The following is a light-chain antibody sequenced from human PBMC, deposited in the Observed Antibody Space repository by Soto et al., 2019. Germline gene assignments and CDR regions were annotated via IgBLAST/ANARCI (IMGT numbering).Light chain of an antibody. CDR1: SGDVGGYDY. CDR2: EFT. J-gene: IGLJ1*01. Sequence: QSVLTQPPSASGSPGQSVTISCTGTSGDVGGYDYVSWYQQHPGKAPKLMIYEFTQRPLGVPDRFSGSKSCNTSSLTVSALQAADEADYSCSSYAGSDNPDVFGTGTKGTVL. V-gene: IGLV2-8*01. CDR3: SSYAGSDNPDV.